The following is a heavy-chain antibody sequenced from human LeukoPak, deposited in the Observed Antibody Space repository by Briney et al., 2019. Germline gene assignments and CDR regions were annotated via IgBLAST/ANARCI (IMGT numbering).Heavy chain of an antibody. CDR1: GFTFSSYG. CDR2: IRYDGSNK. CDR3: AKDRYYYGSGSYPTPDY. D-gene: IGHD3-10*01. Sequence: GGSLRLSCAASGFTFSSYGMHWVRQAPGKGLEWVAFIRYDGSNKYYADSVKGRFTISRDNSKNTLYLQMNSLRAEDTAVYYCAKDRYYYGSGSYPTPDYWGQGTLVTVSS. J-gene: IGHJ4*02. V-gene: IGHV3-30*02.